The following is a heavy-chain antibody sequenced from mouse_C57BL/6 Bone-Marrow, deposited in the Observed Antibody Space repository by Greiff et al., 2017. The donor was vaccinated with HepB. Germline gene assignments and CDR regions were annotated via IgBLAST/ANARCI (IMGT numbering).Heavy chain of an antibody. Sequence: EVKLMESGGDLVKPGGSLKLSCAASGFTFSSYGMSWVRQTPDKRLEWVATISSGGSYTYYPDSVKGRFTISRDNAKKTLYLQMSSLKSEDTALYYCARRLLLYFDYWGQGTTLTVSS. CDR2: ISSGGSYT. CDR1: GFTFSSYG. CDR3: ARRLLLYFDY. D-gene: IGHD1-1*01. V-gene: IGHV5-6*02. J-gene: IGHJ2*01.